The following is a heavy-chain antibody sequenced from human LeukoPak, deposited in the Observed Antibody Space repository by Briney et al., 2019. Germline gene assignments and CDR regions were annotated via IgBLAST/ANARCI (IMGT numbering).Heavy chain of an antibody. D-gene: IGHD6-19*01. CDR3: AAKRMAGTGYYFES. V-gene: IGHV3-23*01. J-gene: IGHJ4*02. CDR2: LHGNGDET. CDR1: GVTFSSYA. Sequence: GGSLRLSCAASGVTFSSYAMNWVRQAPGKGLEWVSSLHGNGDETHYADSVKGRFTIFRDNSKATLYLQMNSLRADDTALYYCAAKRMAGTGYYFESWGQGTLVTVSS.